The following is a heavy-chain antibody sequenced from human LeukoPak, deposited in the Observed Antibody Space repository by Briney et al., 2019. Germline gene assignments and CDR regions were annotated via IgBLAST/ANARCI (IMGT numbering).Heavy chain of an antibody. V-gene: IGHV4-34*01. Sequence: SETLSLTCAVYGGSFSGYYWSWIRQHPGKGLEWIGEINHSGSTNYNPSLKSRVTISVDTSKNQFSLKLSSVTAADTAVYYCARGRKWLPPTYFDYWGQGTLVTVSS. CDR1: GGSFSGYY. D-gene: IGHD5-24*01. J-gene: IGHJ4*02. CDR2: INHSGST. CDR3: ARGRKWLPPTYFDY.